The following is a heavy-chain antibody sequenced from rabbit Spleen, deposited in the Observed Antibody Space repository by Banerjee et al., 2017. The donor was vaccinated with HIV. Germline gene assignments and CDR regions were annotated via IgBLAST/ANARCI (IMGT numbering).Heavy chain of an antibody. Sequence: QSLEESGGGLVKPGASLTLTCIASGASFSGNSYMCWVRQAPGKGLEWIACIDSGSSGFTYFASWANGRFTISKTSSTTVTLQMTSLTAADTATYFCARDTSSSFSSYGMDLWGPGTLVTVS. CDR1: GASFSGNSY. CDR3: ARDTSSSFSSYGMDL. V-gene: IGHV1S40*01. J-gene: IGHJ6*01. CDR2: IDSGSSGFT. D-gene: IGHD1-1*01.